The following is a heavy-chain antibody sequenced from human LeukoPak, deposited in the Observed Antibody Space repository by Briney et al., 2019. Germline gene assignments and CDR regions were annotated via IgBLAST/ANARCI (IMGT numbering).Heavy chain of an antibody. CDR1: GGTFISYA. J-gene: IGHJ6*02. CDR3: ARTPPPYSSGWYSSYYYGMDV. V-gene: IGHV1-69*01. D-gene: IGHD6-19*01. Sequence: SVKVSCKASGGTFISYAISWVRQAPGQGLEWMGGIIPIFGTANYAQKFQGRVTITADESTSTAYMELSSLRSEDTAVYYCARTPPPYSSGWYSSYYYGMDVWGQGTTVTVSS. CDR2: IIPIFGTA.